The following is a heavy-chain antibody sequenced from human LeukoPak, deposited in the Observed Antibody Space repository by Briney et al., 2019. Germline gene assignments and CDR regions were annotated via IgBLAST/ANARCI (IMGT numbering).Heavy chain of an antibody. CDR1: GGSFSGYY. CDR3: ARGYCSSTSCYVTWFDP. V-gene: IGHV4-34*01. Sequence: KPSETLSLXCAVYGGSFSGYYWSWIRQPQGKGLEWIGEINHSGSTNYNPSLKSRVTISVDTSKNQLSLKLSSVTAADTAVYYCARGYCSSTSCYVTWFDPWGQGTLVTVSS. D-gene: IGHD2-2*01. J-gene: IGHJ5*02. CDR2: INHSGST.